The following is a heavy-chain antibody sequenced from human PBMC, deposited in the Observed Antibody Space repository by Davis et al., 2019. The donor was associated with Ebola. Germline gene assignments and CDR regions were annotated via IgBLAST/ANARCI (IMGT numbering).Heavy chain of an antibody. V-gene: IGHV7-4-1*02. J-gene: IGHJ4*02. D-gene: IGHD6-13*01. CDR1: AYTFTSYA. CDR2: INTNTGNP. Sequence: ASVQVSCKASAYTFTSYAMNWVRQAPGQGLEWMGWINTNTGNPTYAQGFTGRFVFSLDTSVSTAYLQISSLKAGDTAVYYGARDRALYSSSWYDYWGQGTLVTVSS. CDR3: ARDRALYSSSWYDY.